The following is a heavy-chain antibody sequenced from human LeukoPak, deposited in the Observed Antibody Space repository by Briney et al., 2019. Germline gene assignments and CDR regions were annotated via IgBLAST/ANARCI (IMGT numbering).Heavy chain of an antibody. CDR2: IYYSGST. J-gene: IGHJ6*02. D-gene: IGHD2-8*02. CDR3: ARLFTPGYYYGMDV. V-gene: IGHV4-30-4*01. CDR1: GGSISSGAYY. Sequence: SQTLSLTCTVSGGSISSGAYYWSWIRQPPGKGLEWIGYIYYSGSTYYNPSLKSRVTISVDTSKNQFSLKLSSVTAADTAVYYCARLFTPGYYYGMDVWGQGTTVTVSS.